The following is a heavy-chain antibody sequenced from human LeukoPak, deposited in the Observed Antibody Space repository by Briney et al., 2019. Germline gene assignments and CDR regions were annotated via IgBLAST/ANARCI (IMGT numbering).Heavy chain of an antibody. CDR2: INHSGST. D-gene: IGHD7-27*01. CDR1: GGSFSGYY. V-gene: IGHV4-34*01. J-gene: IGHJ4*02. Sequence: SETLSLTCAVYGGSFSGYYWSWIRQPPGKGLEWIGEINHSGSTNYNPSLKSRVTISVDTSKNQFSLKLSTVTAADTTVYYCARKEVGNYWGQGTLVTVSS. CDR3: ARKEVGNY.